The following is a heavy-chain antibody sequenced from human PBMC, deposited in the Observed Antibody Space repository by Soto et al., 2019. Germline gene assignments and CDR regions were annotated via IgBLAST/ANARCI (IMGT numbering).Heavy chain of an antibody. V-gene: IGHV3-30*18. CDR1: GFTFSSYC. CDR3: AKLGYCTNGVCGDNSYFDY. D-gene: IGHD2-8*01. J-gene: IGHJ4*02. Sequence: GGSLRLSCAASGFTFSSYCMHWVRQAPGKGLEWVAVISYDGSNKYYADSVKGRFTISRDNSKNTLYLQMNSLRAEDTAVYYCAKLGYCTNGVCGDNSYFDYWGQGTLVTVSS. CDR2: ISYDGSNK.